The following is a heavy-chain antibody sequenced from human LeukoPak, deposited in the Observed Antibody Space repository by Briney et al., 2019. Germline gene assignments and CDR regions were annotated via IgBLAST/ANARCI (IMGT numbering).Heavy chain of an antibody. CDR3: ATVSGSYTNPGYFDY. V-gene: IGHV3-30-3*01. Sequence: GGSLRLSCAASGFTFSSYAMHWVRQAPGKGLERVAVISYDGSNKYYADSVKGRFTISRDTSKNTLYLQMNSLRAEDTAVYDCATVSGSYTNPGYFDYWGQGTLVTVSS. D-gene: IGHD1-26*01. J-gene: IGHJ4*02. CDR1: GFTFSSYA. CDR2: ISYDGSNK.